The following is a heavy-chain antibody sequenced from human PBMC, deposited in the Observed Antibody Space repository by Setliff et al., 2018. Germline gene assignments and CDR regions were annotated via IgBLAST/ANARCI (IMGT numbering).Heavy chain of an antibody. CDR2: VSHSGSP. CDR3: ARDRMVRGVIEGGGGPLYYYYGMDV. V-gene: IGHV4-38-2*02. J-gene: IGHJ6*02. Sequence: SETLSLTCDVSGYSFKSDDYWAWIRQSPGRGLEWIGSVSHSGSPYYNPSLKSRVTISVDTSKTQFSLRLSSVTAADTAVCYCARDRMVRGVIEGGGGPLYYYYGMDVWGQGTTVTVSS. CDR1: GYSFKSDDY. D-gene: IGHD3-10*01.